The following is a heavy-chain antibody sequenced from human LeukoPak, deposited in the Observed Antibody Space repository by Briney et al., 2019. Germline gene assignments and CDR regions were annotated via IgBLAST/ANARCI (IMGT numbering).Heavy chain of an antibody. CDR2: INPNSGGT. CDR3: ARGRSSSGPSRVYYYYGMDV. V-gene: IGHV1-2*02. Sequence: GASVKVSCKASGYTFTGYYMHWVRQAPGQGLEWMGWINPNSGGTNYAQKFQGRVTMTRDTSISTAYMELSRLRSDDTAVYYCARGRSSSGPSRVYYYYGMDVWGQGTTVTVSS. J-gene: IGHJ6*02. D-gene: IGHD6-19*01. CDR1: GYTFTGYY.